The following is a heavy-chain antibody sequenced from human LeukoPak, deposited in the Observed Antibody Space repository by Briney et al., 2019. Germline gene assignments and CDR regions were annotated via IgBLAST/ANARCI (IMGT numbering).Heavy chain of an antibody. V-gene: IGHV3-11*01. D-gene: IGHD1-14*01. CDR1: GFSFHDYY. CDR3: RRITTGDAFDI. Sequence: GGSLRLSCAAAGFSFHDYYMSWIRQAPGEWLEWISDISSSGYNINHADSGKGRFTISRDNAKNSLSLQINSLRAEDTAVYYCRRITTGDAFDIWGQGTVVTVSS. CDR2: ISSSGYNI. J-gene: IGHJ3*02.